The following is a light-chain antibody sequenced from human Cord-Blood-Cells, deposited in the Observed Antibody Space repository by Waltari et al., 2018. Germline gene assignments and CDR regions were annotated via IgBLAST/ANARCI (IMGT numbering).Light chain of an antibody. CDR1: SSDVGSYNL. V-gene: IGLV2-23*02. Sequence: QSALTQPASVSASPGHSITISCTGTSSDVGSYNLVSWYQQHPGKAPKLMIYEVSKRPSGVSNRFSGSKSGNTASLTISGLQAEDEADYYCCSYAGSSTYVFGTGTKVTVL. CDR3: CSYAGSSTYV. J-gene: IGLJ1*01. CDR2: EVS.